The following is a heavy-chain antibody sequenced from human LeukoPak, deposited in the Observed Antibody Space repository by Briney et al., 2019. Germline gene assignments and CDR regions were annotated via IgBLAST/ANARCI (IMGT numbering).Heavy chain of an antibody. CDR3: AKDGRGSGSYYYFDY. V-gene: IGHV3-23*01. D-gene: IGHD3-10*01. CDR2: ISGSGGTT. J-gene: IGHJ4*02. Sequence: GGSLRLSCAASGFTFSSYAMAWVRQAPGKGLEWVSSISGSGGTTYYADSVKGRFTISRDNSKNTLYLHMNSLRAEDTAVYYCAKDGRGSGSYYYFDYWGQGTLVTVSP. CDR1: GFTFSSYA.